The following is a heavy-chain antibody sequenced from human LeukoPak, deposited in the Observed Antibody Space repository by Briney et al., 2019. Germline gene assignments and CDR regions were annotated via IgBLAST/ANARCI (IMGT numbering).Heavy chain of an antibody. J-gene: IGHJ5*01. D-gene: IGHD3-10*01. Sequence: SGTLSLTCVVSGGSISSTNWWSWVRQSPGKGLEWIGEKYHSGGIYYNPSLKSRFTISVDRPKNQFFLNVTSLTAADTAVYYCARSRQASGLFNSWGQGTLVVVSS. V-gene: IGHV4-4*02. CDR3: ARSRQASGLFNS. CDR1: GGSISSTNW. CDR2: KYHSGGI.